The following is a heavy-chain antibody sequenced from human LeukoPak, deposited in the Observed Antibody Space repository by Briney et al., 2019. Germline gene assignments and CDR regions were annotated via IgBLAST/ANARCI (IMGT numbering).Heavy chain of an antibody. J-gene: IGHJ5*02. CDR3: AGGPSVMSIGGP. CDR1: GGSISHYY. D-gene: IGHD2-21*01. Sequence: SETLSLTCTVSGGSISHYYWSWIRQPPEKGLEWIGYTYYGGSTKFNPSLKSRVAISVDTSKKQFSLNLTSVTAADTAVYYCAGGPSVMSIGGPWGQGTLVTVSS. V-gene: IGHV4-59*01. CDR2: TYYGGST.